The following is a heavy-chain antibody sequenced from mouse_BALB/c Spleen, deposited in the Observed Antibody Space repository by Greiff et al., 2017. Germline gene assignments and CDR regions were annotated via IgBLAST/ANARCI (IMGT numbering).Heavy chain of an antibody. CDR3: TRLDY. Sequence: DVQLVESGGGLVQPGGSMKLSCVASGFTFSNYWMNWVRQSPEKGLEWVAEIRLKSNNYATHYAESVKGRFTISRDDSKSSVYLQMNNLRAEDTGIYYCTRLDYWGQGTSVTVSS. CDR2: IRLKSNNYAT. J-gene: IGHJ4*01. CDR1: GFTFSNYW. V-gene: IGHV6-6*02.